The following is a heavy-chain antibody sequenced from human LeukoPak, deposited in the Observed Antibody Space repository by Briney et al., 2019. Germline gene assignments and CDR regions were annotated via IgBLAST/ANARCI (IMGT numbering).Heavy chain of an antibody. D-gene: IGHD3-3*01. CDR2: IYYSGST. V-gene: IGHV4-39*01. J-gene: IGHJ4*02. CDR3: ATNTIFGVVTFDY. Sequence: SETLSLTCTVSGGSISSSSYYWGWIRQPPGKGLEWIGSIYYSGSTYYNPSLKSRVTISVDTSKNQFSLKLSSVTAADTAVYYCATNTIFGVVTFDYRGQGTLVTVSS. CDR1: GGSISSSSYY.